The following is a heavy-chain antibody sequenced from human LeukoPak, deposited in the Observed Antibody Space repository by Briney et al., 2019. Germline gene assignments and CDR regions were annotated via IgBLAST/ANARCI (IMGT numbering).Heavy chain of an antibody. Sequence: ASVKVSCKASGGTFSSYAISWVRQAPGQGLEWMGRIIPILGIANYAQKFQGRVTITADKSTSTAYMELSSLRSEDTAVYYCAREDYGPTIRYYYYGVDVWGQGTTVTVSS. V-gene: IGHV1-69*04. D-gene: IGHD4-17*01. CDR2: IIPILGIA. J-gene: IGHJ6*02. CDR1: GGTFSSYA. CDR3: AREDYGPTIRYYYYGVDV.